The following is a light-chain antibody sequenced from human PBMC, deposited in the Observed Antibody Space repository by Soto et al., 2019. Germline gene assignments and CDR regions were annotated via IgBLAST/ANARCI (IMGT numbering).Light chain of an antibody. V-gene: IGLV2-14*01. CDR3: ASYSTGRTLAVV. Sequence: QSALTQPASVSGSPGQSITISCTGTSSDVGGFNYVSWYQQHPGKAPKLVIYEVTNRPSGISNRFSGSKSGNTASLTISGLQAEDEADYFCASYSTGRTLAVVFGGGTKLTVL. CDR1: SSDVGGFNY. CDR2: EVT. J-gene: IGLJ3*02.